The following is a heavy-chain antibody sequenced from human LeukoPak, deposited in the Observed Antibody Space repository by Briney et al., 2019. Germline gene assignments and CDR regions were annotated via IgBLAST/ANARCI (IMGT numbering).Heavy chain of an antibody. CDR2: ISYDGSNK. CDR1: GFTFSSYA. V-gene: IGHV3-30-3*01. Sequence: GGSLRLSCAASGFTFSSYAMHWVRQAPGKGLEWVAVISYDGSNKYYADSVKGRFTISRDNPKNTLYLQMNSLRAEDTAVYYCAKDHPAAATSYYAYWGQGTLVTVSS. J-gene: IGHJ4*02. D-gene: IGHD3-10*01. CDR3: AKDHPAAATSYYAY.